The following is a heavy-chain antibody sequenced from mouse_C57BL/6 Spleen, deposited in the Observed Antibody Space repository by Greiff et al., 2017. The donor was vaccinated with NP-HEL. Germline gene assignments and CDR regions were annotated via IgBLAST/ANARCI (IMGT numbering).Heavy chain of an antibody. CDR1: GYAFSSSW. J-gene: IGHJ1*03. D-gene: IGHD4-1*01. CDR3: ARKAWDWYFDV. V-gene: IGHV1-82*01. Sequence: VQRVESGPELVKPGASVKISCKASGYAFSSSWMNWVKQRPGKGLEWIGRIYPGDGDTNYNGKFKGKATLTADKSSSTAYMQLSSLTSEDSAVYFCARKAWDWYFDVWGTGTTVTVSS. CDR2: IYPGDGDT.